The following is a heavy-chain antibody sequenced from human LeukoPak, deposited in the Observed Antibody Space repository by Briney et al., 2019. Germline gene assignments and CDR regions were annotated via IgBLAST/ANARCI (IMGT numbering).Heavy chain of an antibody. D-gene: IGHD2-15*01. CDR1: GFSFVSYA. CDR3: AKGHRLCSSGNCNSQVDY. V-gene: IGHV3-23*01. CDR2: ISGSGTET. J-gene: IGHJ4*01. Sequence: GGSLRLSCAASGFSFVSYAMSWVRQAPGKGLMWISTISGSGTETYYADSVKGRFTISRDNSKNTLYLQMNSLRAEDTATYYCAKGHRLCSSGNCNSQVDYWGHGTLVTVSS.